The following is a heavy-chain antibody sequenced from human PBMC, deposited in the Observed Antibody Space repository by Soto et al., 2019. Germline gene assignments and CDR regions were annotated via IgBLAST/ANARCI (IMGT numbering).Heavy chain of an antibody. D-gene: IGHD6-13*01. Sequence: EVQLVESGGGLVKTGGSLRLSCAASGFTFSSYSMNWVRQVPGKGLEWVSSLTSTSSYTYYADSVKGRFTISRDNAKNSLFLQMNSLRAEDTAVYYCGRVASSSSWTPDYVGQGTLVTVSS. CDR1: GFTFSSYS. J-gene: IGHJ4*02. CDR2: LTSTSSYT. V-gene: IGHV3-21*02. CDR3: GRVASSSSWTPDY.